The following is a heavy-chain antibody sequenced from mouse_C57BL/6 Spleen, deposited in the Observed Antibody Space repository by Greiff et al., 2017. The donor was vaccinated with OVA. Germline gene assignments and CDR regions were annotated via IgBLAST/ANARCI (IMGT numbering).Heavy chain of an antibody. D-gene: IGHD2-4*01. J-gene: IGHJ2*01. CDR3: ANLYYDYDRVFDY. Sequence: QVQLQQSGAELVKPGASVKISCKASGYAFSSYWMNWVKQRPGKGLEWIGQIYPGDGDTNSNGKLKGKATLTADKSSSTAYMQLSSLTSEDSAVYFCANLYYDYDRVFDYWGQGTTLTVSS. CDR1: GYAFSSYW. V-gene: IGHV1-80*01. CDR2: IYPGDGDT.